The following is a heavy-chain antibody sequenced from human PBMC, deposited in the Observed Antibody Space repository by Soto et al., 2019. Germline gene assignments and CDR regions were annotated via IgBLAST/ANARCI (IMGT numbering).Heavy chain of an antibody. CDR3: AKDPAGYFSAEYFQH. V-gene: IGHV3-23*01. J-gene: IGHJ1*01. Sequence: EVQLLESGGGLVQPGGSLRLTCAASGFTFSSYAMTWVRQAPGKGLEWVSGIRENGGSTYYADSVKGRFTISRDNSKNTLYLQMNSLRVEDTAVYFCAKDPAGYFSAEYFQHWGQGTLVTVSS. D-gene: IGHD3-22*01. CDR1: GFTFSSYA. CDR2: IRENGGST.